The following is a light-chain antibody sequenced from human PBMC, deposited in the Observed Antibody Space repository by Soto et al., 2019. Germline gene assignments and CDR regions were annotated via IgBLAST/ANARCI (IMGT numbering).Light chain of an antibody. CDR1: QSIRSN. V-gene: IGKV3-11*01. CDR2: DAS. J-gene: IGKJ1*01. Sequence: EIVLTQSPGTLSLSPGERATLSCRASQSIRSNLAWYQQKPGQAPRLLIYDASNRATGIPARFSGSGSGTDFTLTISSLEPEDFAVYYCQQRSDWPPRWTFGQGTKVDIK. CDR3: QQRSDWPPRWT.